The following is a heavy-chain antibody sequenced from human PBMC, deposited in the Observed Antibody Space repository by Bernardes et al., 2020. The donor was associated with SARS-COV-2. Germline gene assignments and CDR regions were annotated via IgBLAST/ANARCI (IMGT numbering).Heavy chain of an antibody. CDR1: GGSISSGDYY. CDR3: ARYCSSTSCYWSNWFDP. V-gene: IGHV4-30-4*01. D-gene: IGHD2-2*01. J-gene: IGHJ5*02. CDR2: IYYSGST. Sequence: SETLSLTCTVSGGSISSGDYYWSWIRQPPGKGLEWIGYIYYSGSTYYNPSLKSRVTISVDTSKNQFSLKLSSVTAADTAVYYCARYCSSTSCYWSNWFDPWGQGTLVTVSS.